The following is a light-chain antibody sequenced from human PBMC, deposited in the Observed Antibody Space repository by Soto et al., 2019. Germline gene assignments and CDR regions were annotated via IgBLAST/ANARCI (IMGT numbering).Light chain of an antibody. J-gene: IGLJ2*01. CDR1: NIGNKN. V-gene: IGLV3-21*04. CDR2: GDS. Sequence: SYELTQPPSVSVAPGKTARITCGGNNIGNKNVHWYQQKPGQAPVVVIYGDSDRPSGIPERFSGSNSGNTATLAISGVEAGDEADYYCQVWDSRSDHVVFGGGTKVTVL. CDR3: QVWDSRSDHVV.